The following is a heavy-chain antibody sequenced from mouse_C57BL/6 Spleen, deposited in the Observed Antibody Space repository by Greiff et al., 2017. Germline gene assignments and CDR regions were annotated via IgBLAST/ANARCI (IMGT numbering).Heavy chain of an antibody. V-gene: IGHV1-55*01. CDR2: IYPGSGST. Sequence: QVQLQQPGAELVKPGASVKMSCKASGYTFTSYWITWVKQRPGQGLEWIGDIYPGSGSTNYNAKFKSKATLTVDTSSSPAYMQLRSLTSESSAVYYYAGENYSFDYWGQGTTLTVSS. CDR3: AGENYSFDY. J-gene: IGHJ2*01. CDR1: GYTFTSYW.